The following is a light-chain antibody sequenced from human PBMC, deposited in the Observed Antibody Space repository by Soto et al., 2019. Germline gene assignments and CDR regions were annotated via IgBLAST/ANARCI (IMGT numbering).Light chain of an antibody. CDR2: KAS. CDR1: QTISSW. Sequence: DIQMTQSPSTLSGSVGDRDTITCRASQTISSWLAWYQQKPGKAPKLLIYKASTLKSGVPSRFSGSGSGTEFTLTISSLQPDDFATYYCQHYNSYSEAFGQGTMVDIK. J-gene: IGKJ1*01. CDR3: QHYNSYSEA. V-gene: IGKV1-5*03.